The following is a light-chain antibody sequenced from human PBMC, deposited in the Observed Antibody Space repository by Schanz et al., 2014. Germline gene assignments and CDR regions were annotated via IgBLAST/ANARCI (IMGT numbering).Light chain of an antibody. CDR3: QQLDSFPYT. CDR1: QGLSSY. V-gene: IGKV1-9*01. J-gene: IGKJ2*01. CDR2: AAS. Sequence: IQLPPSPSSLSASVGDRVTITCRASQGLSSYLAWYQQRPGKAPKLLIYAASTLQSGVPLRFSGSGSGTDFTLTISSLQPEDFATYYGQQLDSFPYTFGQGTKLQIK.